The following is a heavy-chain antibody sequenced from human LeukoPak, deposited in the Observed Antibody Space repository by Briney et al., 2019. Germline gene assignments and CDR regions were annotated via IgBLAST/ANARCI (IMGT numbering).Heavy chain of an antibody. D-gene: IGHD6-13*01. CDR3: ARDDVHIAAAGTGTDAFDI. V-gene: IGHV1-2*02. J-gene: IGHJ3*02. Sequence: ASVKVSCKASGGTFSSYAISWVRQAPGQGLEWMGWINPNSGGTNYAQKFQGRVTMTRDTSISTAYMELSRLRSDDTAVYYCARDDVHIAAAGTGTDAFDIWGQGTMVTVSS. CDR1: GGTFSSYA. CDR2: INPNSGGT.